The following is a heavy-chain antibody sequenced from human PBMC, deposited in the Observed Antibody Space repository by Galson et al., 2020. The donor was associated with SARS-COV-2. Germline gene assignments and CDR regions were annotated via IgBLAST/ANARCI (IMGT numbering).Heavy chain of an antibody. CDR2: IYPGDSDT. J-gene: IGHJ4*02. CDR3: ARYLTPDFWSGYPNPPDFDY. Sequence: KIGESLKISCKGSGYSFTSYWIGWVRQMPGKGLEWMGIIYPGDSDTRYSPSFQGQVTISADKSISTAYLQWSSLKASDTAMYYCARYLTPDFWSGYPNPPDFDYWGQGTLVTVSS. CDR1: GYSFTSYW. D-gene: IGHD3-3*01. V-gene: IGHV5-51*01.